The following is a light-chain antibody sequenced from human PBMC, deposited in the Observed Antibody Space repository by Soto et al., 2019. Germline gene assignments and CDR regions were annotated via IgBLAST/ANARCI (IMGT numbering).Light chain of an antibody. CDR3: QQYYTAPRWT. Sequence: EIVMTQSPDSLAVSLGERATIKCKSSQTLLFDSNSKNYLAWYQQKPGQPPKLLIYSASTRESGVPDRFSGSGSGTDFTLTISSLQAADVAVYYCQQYYTAPRWTFDQGTKVEI. V-gene: IGKV4-1*01. CDR2: SAS. CDR1: QTLLFDSNSKNY. J-gene: IGKJ1*01.